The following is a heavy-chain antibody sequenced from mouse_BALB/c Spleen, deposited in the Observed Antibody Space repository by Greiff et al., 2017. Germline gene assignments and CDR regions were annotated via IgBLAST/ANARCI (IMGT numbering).Heavy chain of an antibody. D-gene: IGHD2-4*01. CDR2: ISDGGSYT. V-gene: IGHV5-4*02. J-gene: IGHJ4*01. Sequence: DVKLVESGGGLVKPGGSLKLSCAASGFTFSDYYMYWVRQTPEKRLEWVATISDGGSYTYYPDSVKGRFTISRDNAKNNLYLQMSSLKSEDTAMYYCARDGVITTWGYAMDYWGQGTSVTVSS. CDR3: ARDGVITTWGYAMDY. CDR1: GFTFSDYY.